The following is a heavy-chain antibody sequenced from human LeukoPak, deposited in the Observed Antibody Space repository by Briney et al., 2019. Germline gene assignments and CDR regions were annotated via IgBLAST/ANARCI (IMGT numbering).Heavy chain of an antibody. V-gene: IGHV4-59*08. Sequence: SETLSLTCTVSGGSISSYYWSWIWQPPGKGLEWIGYIYYNGSTNYNPSLKSRVTISVDTSKNQFSLKLSSVTAADTAVYYCARGVKIEYSSSSRNWFFDLWGRGTLVTVSS. CDR2: IYYNGST. J-gene: IGHJ2*01. CDR1: GGSISSYY. CDR3: ARGVKIEYSSSSRNWFFDL. D-gene: IGHD6-6*01.